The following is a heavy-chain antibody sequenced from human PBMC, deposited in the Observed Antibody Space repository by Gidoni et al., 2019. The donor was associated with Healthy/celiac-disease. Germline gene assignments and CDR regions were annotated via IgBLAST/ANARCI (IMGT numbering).Heavy chain of an antibody. Sequence: LEWVSYISSSSSYIYYADSVKGRFTSSRDKAKNSLYLQMNSLRAEETAVYYCARDPFEYSSSPNFDYWGQGTLVTVSS. J-gene: IGHJ4*02. CDR2: ISSSSSYI. D-gene: IGHD6-6*01. V-gene: IGHV3-21*01. CDR3: ARDPFEYSSSPNFDY.